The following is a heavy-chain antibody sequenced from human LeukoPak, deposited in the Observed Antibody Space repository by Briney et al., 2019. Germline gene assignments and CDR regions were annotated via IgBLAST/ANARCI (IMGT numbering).Heavy chain of an antibody. CDR1: GFTFNSYA. D-gene: IGHD1-26*01. Sequence: PGGSLRLSCAASGFTFNSYAMSWVRQAPGKGLEWVSAISGSGGSTYYADSVKGRFTISRDNAKSSLYLQMNSLRAEDTAVYYCARDPYSGSYGADYYYYMDVWGKGTTVTISS. V-gene: IGHV3-23*01. J-gene: IGHJ6*03. CDR3: ARDPYSGSYGADYYYYMDV. CDR2: ISGSGGST.